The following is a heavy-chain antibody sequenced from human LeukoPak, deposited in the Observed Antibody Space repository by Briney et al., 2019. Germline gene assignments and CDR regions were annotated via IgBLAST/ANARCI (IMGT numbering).Heavy chain of an antibody. Sequence: GGSLRLSCAASGFTVSRNYMSWVRQAPGKGLEWVSVIYSGGSTYYADSVKGRFTISRDNSKNTLYLQMNSLRAEDTAVYYCARVRSSSWYRIFDYWGQGTLVTVSS. J-gene: IGHJ4*02. CDR2: IYSGGST. D-gene: IGHD6-13*01. CDR3: ARVRSSSWYRIFDY. V-gene: IGHV3-53*01. CDR1: GFTVSRNY.